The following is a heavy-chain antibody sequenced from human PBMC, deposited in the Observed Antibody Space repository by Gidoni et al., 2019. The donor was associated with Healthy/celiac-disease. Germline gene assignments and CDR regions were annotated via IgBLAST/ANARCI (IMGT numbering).Heavy chain of an antibody. J-gene: IGHJ5*02. Sequence: LQLVQSGAEGKKPGASVKVSCKVSGYTHSNLTMHWVRQSPGKGLEWMGGFDPEDGETIYAQKFQGRVTMTEDTSTDTASMELSSLRSEYTAVYFCATRARYSGYGNWFDPWGQGTLVTVSS. CDR2: FDPEDGET. D-gene: IGHD5-12*01. CDR1: GYTHSNLT. V-gene: IGHV1-24*01. CDR3: ATRARYSGYGNWFDP.